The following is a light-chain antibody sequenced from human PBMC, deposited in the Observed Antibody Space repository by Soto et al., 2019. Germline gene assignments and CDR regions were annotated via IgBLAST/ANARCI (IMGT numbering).Light chain of an antibody. V-gene: IGKV1-33*01. CDR3: QHYSNLPPI. CDR1: QDFNIY. Sequence: DIQMTQSPSSLSASLGDRVTITCQASQDFNIYLSWYQQRPGKAPRHLIYDASDLETGVPSRFSGSGSGTNFTLTITSLRPEDFATYLCQHYSNLPPIFAPGTKVDIK. J-gene: IGKJ3*01. CDR2: DAS.